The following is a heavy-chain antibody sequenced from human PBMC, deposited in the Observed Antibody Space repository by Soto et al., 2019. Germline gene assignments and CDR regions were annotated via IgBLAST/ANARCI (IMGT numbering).Heavy chain of an antibody. CDR2: IGGSGRNT. D-gene: IGHD3-9*01. Sequence: GGSLRLSCAASGFTFSNSAITWVRQAPGKGLEWVSAIGGSGRNTFYADFVKGRFTISRDNSKNTLYLQMNSLRADDTAVYYCAKVHDVYFGQDYFDYWGQGTLVTVSS. CDR3: AKVHDVYFGQDYFDY. V-gene: IGHV3-23*01. J-gene: IGHJ4*02. CDR1: GFTFSNSA.